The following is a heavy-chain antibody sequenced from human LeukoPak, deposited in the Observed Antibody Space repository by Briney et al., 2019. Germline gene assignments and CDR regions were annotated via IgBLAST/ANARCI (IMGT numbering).Heavy chain of an antibody. D-gene: IGHD6-13*01. V-gene: IGHV3-30-3*01. J-gene: IGHJ4*02. CDR3: ARGALEAAAGLTLDY. CDR1: GFTFSSYA. CDR2: ISYDASNK. Sequence: GGSLRLSCAASGFTFSSYAMHWVRQAPGKGLEWVAVISYDASNKYYADSVKGRFTISRDNSKNTLYLQMNSLRAEDTAVYYCARGALEAAAGLTLDYWGQGTLVTVSS.